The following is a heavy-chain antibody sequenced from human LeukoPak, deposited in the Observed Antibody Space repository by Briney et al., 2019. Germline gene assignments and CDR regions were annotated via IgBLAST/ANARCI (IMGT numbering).Heavy chain of an antibody. Sequence: GGSLRLSCAASGFTFSSYAMHWVRQAPGKGLEWVAVISYDGSNKYYADSVKGRFTISRDNSKNTLYLQMNSLRAEDTAVYYCAREHDSSGHVDYWGQGTLVTVSS. CDR1: GFTFSSYA. J-gene: IGHJ4*02. CDR2: ISYDGSNK. CDR3: AREHDSSGHVDY. D-gene: IGHD3-22*01. V-gene: IGHV3-30*04.